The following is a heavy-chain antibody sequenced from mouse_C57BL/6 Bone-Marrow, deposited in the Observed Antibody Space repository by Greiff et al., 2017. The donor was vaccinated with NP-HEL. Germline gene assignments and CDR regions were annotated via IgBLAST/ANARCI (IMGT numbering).Heavy chain of an antibody. V-gene: IGHV1-64*01. D-gene: IGHD2-3*01. CDR2: IHPNSGST. CDR3: AYDGYYVWYFDV. J-gene: IGHJ1*03. CDR1: GYTFTSYW. Sequence: QVQLKQPGAELVKPGASVKLSCKASGYTFTSYWMHWVKQRPGQGLEWIGMIHPNSGSTNYNEKFKSKATLTVDKSSSTAYMQLSSLTSEDSAVYYCAYDGYYVWYFDVWGTGTTVTVSS.